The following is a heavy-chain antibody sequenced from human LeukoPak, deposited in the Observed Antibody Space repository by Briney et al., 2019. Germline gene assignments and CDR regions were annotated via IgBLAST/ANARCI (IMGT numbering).Heavy chain of an antibody. CDR3: ARATYDFWSGYPLQH. CDR1: GFTFSDYY. D-gene: IGHD3-3*01. V-gene: IGHV3-11*04. J-gene: IGHJ1*01. Sequence: GGSLRLSCAASGFTFSDYYMSWIRQAPGKGLEWVSYISSSGSTIYYADSVKGRFTISRDNAKNSLYLQMNSLRAEDTAVYYCARATYDFWSGYPLQHWGQGTLVTVSS. CDR2: ISSSGSTI.